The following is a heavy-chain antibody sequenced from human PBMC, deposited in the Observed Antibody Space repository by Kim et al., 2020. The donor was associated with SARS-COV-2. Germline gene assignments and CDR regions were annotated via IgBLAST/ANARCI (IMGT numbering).Heavy chain of an antibody. D-gene: IGHD5-12*01. V-gene: IGHV4-4*02. Sequence: SPQSRVTISVAKSKNQFSLKLSSVTAADTAVYYCARGASGYSGYDTLDYWGQGTLVTVSS. J-gene: IGHJ4*02. CDR3: ARGASGYSGYDTLDY.